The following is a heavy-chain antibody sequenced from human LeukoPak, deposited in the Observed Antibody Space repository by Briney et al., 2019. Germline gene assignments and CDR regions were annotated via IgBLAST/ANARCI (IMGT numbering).Heavy chain of an antibody. V-gene: IGHV4-4*07. Sequence: SETLSLTCTVPGGSISSYYWSWIRQTAGKGLEWIGRMYTSGSTNYNPSLKSRVTMSVDTSKNQFSLRLSSVTAADTAVYYCARDLSATWYSLGYWGQGTLVTVSS. CDR1: GGSISSYY. J-gene: IGHJ4*02. CDR2: MYTSGST. CDR3: ARDLSATWYSLGY. D-gene: IGHD2-21*02.